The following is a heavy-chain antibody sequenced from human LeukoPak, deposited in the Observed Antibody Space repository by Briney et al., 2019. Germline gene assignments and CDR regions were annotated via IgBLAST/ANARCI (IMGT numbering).Heavy chain of an antibody. CDR2: ISGSGIST. CDR3: AKDMRGCDRPVDC. V-gene: IGHV3-23*01. J-gene: IGHJ4*02. Sequence: PGASLRLSCAASGFTFSSHAMDWVRQAPGKGLEWVSAISGSGISTYYSDSVKGRFTISRDNSKKTLYLQMNSLTAEDTAVYYCAKDMRGCDRPVDCWGRGTLVTVSS. D-gene: IGHD6-19*01. CDR1: GFTFSSHA.